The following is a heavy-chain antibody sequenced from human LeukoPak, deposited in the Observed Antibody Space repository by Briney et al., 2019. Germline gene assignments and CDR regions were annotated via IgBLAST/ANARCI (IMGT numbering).Heavy chain of an antibody. V-gene: IGHV1-18*01. J-gene: IGHJ6*02. D-gene: IGHD3-10*01. CDR3: ARDKDYYGSVPGGYYYGMDV. CDR1: GYTFTSYG. Sequence: ASVKVSCKASGYTFTSYGISWVRQAPGQGLEWMGWISAYNGNTNYAQKLQGRVTMTTDTSTSTAYMELRSLRSDDTAVYYCARDKDYYGSVPGGYYYGMDVWGQGTTVTVSS. CDR2: ISAYNGNT.